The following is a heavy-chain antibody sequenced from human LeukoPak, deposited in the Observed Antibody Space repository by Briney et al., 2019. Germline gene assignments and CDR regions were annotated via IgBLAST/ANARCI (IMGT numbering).Heavy chain of an antibody. CDR3: ARQAVAGTKLVPYYYYYYMDV. D-gene: IGHD6-19*01. J-gene: IGHJ6*03. Sequence: SETLSLTCTVSGGSISSYYWSWIRQPPGKGLEWIGYIYYSGSTNYNPSLKSRVTISVDTSKNQFSLKLSSVTAADTAVYYCARQAVAGTKLVPYYYYYYMDVWGKGTTVTVSS. V-gene: IGHV4-59*08. CDR2: IYYSGST. CDR1: GGSISSYY.